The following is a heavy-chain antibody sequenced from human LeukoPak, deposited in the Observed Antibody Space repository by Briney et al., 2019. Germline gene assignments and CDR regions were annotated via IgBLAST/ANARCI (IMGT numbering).Heavy chain of an antibody. CDR2: IYYSGST. CDR3: ARVRDTAMVRFDY. D-gene: IGHD5-18*01. V-gene: IGHV4-59*01. CDR1: GGSISSYY. J-gene: IGHJ4*02. Sequence: SGTLSLTCTVSGGSISSYYWSWIRQPPGKGLEWIGYIYYSGSTNYNPSLKSRVTISVDTSKNQFSLKLSSVTAADTAVYYCARVRDTAMVRFDYWGQGTLVTVSS.